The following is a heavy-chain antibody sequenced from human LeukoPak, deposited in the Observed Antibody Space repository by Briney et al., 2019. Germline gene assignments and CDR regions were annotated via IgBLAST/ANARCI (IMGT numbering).Heavy chain of an antibody. V-gene: IGHV3-20*01. CDR1: GFTFDDYG. CDR3: VRVGPSSWYSRYYYGMDV. J-gene: IGHJ6*02. CDR2: INWNGGST. D-gene: IGHD6-13*01. Sequence: GGSLRLSCAASGFTFDDYGMSWVRHAPGKGLEWVSGINWNGGSTGYADSVKGRFTISRDNAKNSLYLQMNSLRAEDTALYHCVRVGPSSWYSRYYYGMDVWGQGTTVTVSS.